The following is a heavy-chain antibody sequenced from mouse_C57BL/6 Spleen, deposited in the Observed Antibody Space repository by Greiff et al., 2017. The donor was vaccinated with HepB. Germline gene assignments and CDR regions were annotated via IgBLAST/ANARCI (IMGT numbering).Heavy chain of an antibody. V-gene: IGHV1-52*01. CDR1: GYTFTSYW. CDR2: IDPSDSET. Sequence: VQLQQSGAELVRPGSSVKLSCKASGYTFTSYWMHWVKQRPIQGLEWIGNIDPSDSETHYNQKFKDKATLTVDKSSSTAYMQLSSLTSEDSAVYYCARDDYDGGYAMDYWGQGTSATVSS. J-gene: IGHJ4*01. D-gene: IGHD2-4*01. CDR3: ARDDYDGGYAMDY.